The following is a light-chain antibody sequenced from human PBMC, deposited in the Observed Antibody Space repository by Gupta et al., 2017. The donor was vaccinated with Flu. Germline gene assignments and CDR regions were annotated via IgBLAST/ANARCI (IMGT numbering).Light chain of an antibody. CDR1: SSDVGSYNY. J-gene: IGLJ3*02. V-gene: IGLV2-8*01. CDR2: EVS. CDR3: TSYGGSNGWL. Sequence: QSALTQPPSASGSPGQPVTISCTGTSSDVGSYNYVSWYQQHPGKAPKLMIYEVSKRPSGVPDRFSGSKSGNTASLTVSGLQAEDEADYYCTSYGGSNGWLFGGGTQLTVL.